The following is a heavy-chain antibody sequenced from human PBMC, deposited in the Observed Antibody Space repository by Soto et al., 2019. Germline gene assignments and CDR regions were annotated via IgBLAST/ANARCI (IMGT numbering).Heavy chain of an antibody. CDR2: TYYRSKWYN. CDR1: GDSVSSNSAA. V-gene: IGHV6-1*01. J-gene: IGHJ4*01. Sequence: PSQTLSLTCAISGDSVSSNSAAWNWIRQSPSRGLEWLGRTYYRSKWYNDYAVSVKSRITINPDTSKNQFSLQLNSVTPEDTAIYSCAKDSHWAIISPPHAYGGHGTLVTVSS. D-gene: IGHD2-2*01. CDR3: AKDSHWAIISPPHAY.